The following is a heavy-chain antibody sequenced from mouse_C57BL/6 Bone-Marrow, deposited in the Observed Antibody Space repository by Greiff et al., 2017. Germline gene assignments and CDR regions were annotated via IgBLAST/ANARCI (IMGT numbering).Heavy chain of an antibody. CDR1: GYAFTNYL. J-gene: IGHJ2*01. D-gene: IGHD2-5*01. V-gene: IGHV1-54*01. CDR2: INPGSGGT. Sequence: QVQLQQSGAELVTPGTSVKVSCKASGYAFTNYLIEWVKQRPGQGLEWIGVINPGSGGTNYNEKFKGKATLTADKSSSTAYMQLSSLTSEDSAVYFCARARYSNYPYYFDYWGQGTTLTVSS. CDR3: ARARYSNYPYYFDY.